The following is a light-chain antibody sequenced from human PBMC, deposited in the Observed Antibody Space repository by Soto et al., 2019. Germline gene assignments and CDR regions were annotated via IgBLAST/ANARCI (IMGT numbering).Light chain of an antibody. CDR2: EVT. CDR1: SRDGGGHNY. Sequence: TLPASVSLSPGRSLSISRTASSRDGGGHNYVSWYQQHPGNAPKLMIYEVTKRPSGVSNRFSGSKSGNTASLTISGLQAADEADYYCSSYTFASTLEGIGTGTKVTV. J-gene: IGLJ1*01. CDR3: SSYTFASTLEG. V-gene: IGLV2-14*01.